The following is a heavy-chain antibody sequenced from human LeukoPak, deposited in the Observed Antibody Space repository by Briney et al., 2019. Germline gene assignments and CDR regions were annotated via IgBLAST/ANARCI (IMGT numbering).Heavy chain of an antibody. CDR2: IYYSERT. CDR3: ARVGAITMINY. V-gene: IGHV4-39*01. CDR1: GDSVSNKNYY. D-gene: IGHD3-22*01. Sequence: PSETLSLTCTVSGDSVSNKNYYWGWIRQPPGKGLEWIGNIYYSERTYNNPSLKSRVTISVDTSKNQFSLTLSSVTAADTAVYYCARVGAITMINYWGQGTLVTVSS. J-gene: IGHJ4*02.